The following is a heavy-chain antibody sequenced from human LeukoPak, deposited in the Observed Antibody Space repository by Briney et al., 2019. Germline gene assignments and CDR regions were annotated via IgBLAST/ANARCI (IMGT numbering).Heavy chain of an antibody. D-gene: IGHD1-26*01. V-gene: IGHV3-48*01. CDR3: ARDQWEQSSDY. Sequence: GGSLRLSCAASGFTFSSYSMNWVRQAPGKGLEWVSYISSSSSTIYYADSVKGRFTISRDNAKNSLYLQMSSLRAEDTAVYYCARDQWEQSSDYWGQGTLVTVSS. CDR2: ISSSSSTI. CDR1: GFTFSSYS. J-gene: IGHJ4*02.